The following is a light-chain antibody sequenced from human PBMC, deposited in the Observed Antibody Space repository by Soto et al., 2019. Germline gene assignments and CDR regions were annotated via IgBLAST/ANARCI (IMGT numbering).Light chain of an antibody. Sequence: EVAMTQSPATLSVSPGEGFTLSCRASQGIGDTLAWYQHKPGQPPSFLIYDTSTRATGASARFRGSGSGTDFTLTISRLEPEEFAVDYCQEYGSSRTVCQWRKVEVK. CDR3: QEYGSSRT. CDR2: DTS. CDR1: QGIGDT. V-gene: IGKV3-20*01. J-gene: IGKJ1*01.